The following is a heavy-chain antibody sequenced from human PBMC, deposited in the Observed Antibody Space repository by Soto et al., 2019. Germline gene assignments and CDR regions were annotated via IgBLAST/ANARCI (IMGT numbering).Heavy chain of an antibody. D-gene: IGHD3-16*01. Sequence: ASVKVSCKASGYIFTSYGINWVRQAPGQGLEWMGWVSVYNGHTKYAHKFQDRVTMSTDTSASTAYMEVRSLRSDDTAVYYCARDQGTYGTSSHYWGQGTLVTVSS. J-gene: IGHJ4*02. CDR2: VSVYNGHT. CDR3: ARDQGTYGTSSHY. V-gene: IGHV1-18*01. CDR1: GYIFTSYG.